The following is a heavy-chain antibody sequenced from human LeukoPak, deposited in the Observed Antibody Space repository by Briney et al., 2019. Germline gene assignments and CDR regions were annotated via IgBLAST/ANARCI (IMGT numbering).Heavy chain of an antibody. CDR3: ARQAVAGNGFDY. Sequence: SETLSLTCTVSGGSISSSSYYWGWIRQPPGQGLEWIGTIYHSGNTYYNPSLKSRVSISVDTSKNQFSLKLSSVTAADTAVYYCARQAVAGNGFDYWGQGTLVTVSS. D-gene: IGHD6-19*01. CDR1: GGSISSSSYY. J-gene: IGHJ4*02. CDR2: IYHSGNT. V-gene: IGHV4-39*01.